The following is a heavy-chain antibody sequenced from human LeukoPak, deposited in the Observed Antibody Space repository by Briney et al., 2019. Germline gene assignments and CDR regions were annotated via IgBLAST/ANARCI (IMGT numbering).Heavy chain of an antibody. V-gene: IGHV3-21*01. D-gene: IGHD3-10*01. CDR3: AGVLLWFGELFGNWFDP. CDR2: ISSSSSSYI. J-gene: IGHJ5*02. CDR1: GFTFSSYS. Sequence: GGSLRLSCAASGFTFSSYSMNWVRQAPGKGLEWVSSISSSSSSYIYYADSVKGRFTISRDNSKNTLYLQMNSLRAEDTAVYYCAGVLLWFGELFGNWFDPWGQGTLVTVSS.